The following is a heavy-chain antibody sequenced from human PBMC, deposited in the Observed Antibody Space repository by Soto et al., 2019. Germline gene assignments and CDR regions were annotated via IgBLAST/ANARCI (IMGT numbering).Heavy chain of an antibody. CDR1: GGTFSSYA. CDR3: VRVVAIPGYPAH. Sequence: QVQLVQSVAEVRQPASSVKVSCKTSGGTFSSYAISWVRQAPGQGLEWMGGIVPIVGTTTYAQKFQGRVTITADEATSTAYMQMSRLRSNDTAVYYCVRVVAIPGYPAHWGQGTLVTVSS. V-gene: IGHV1-69*12. D-gene: IGHD5-12*01. J-gene: IGHJ4*02. CDR2: IVPIVGTT.